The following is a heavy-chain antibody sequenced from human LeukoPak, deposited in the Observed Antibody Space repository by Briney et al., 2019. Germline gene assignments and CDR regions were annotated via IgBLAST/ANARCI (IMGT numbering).Heavy chain of an antibody. CDR3: ARHRSYYYGMDV. CDR2: IYYSGST. J-gene: IGHJ6*02. V-gene: IGHV4-59*08. Sequence: SETLSLTCTVSGGSISSYYWSWIRQPPGKGLEWIGYIYYSGSTNYNPSLKSRVTISVDTSKNQFSLKLSSVTAADTAVYYCARHRSYYYGMDVWGQGTTATVSS. CDR1: GGSISSYY.